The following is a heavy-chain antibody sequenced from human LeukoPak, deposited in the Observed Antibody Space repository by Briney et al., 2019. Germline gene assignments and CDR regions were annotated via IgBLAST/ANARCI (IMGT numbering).Heavy chain of an antibody. CDR3: ARFGPDDSSGYQNYFDY. Sequence: SETLSLTCTVSGGSISSYYWSWIRQPPGKGLEWIGYIYYSGSTNYNPSLKSRVTISVDTSKNQFSLKLSSVTAADTAVYYCARFGPDDSSGYQNYFDYWGQGTLVTVSS. J-gene: IGHJ4*02. V-gene: IGHV4-59*01. D-gene: IGHD3-22*01. CDR1: GGSISSYY. CDR2: IYYSGST.